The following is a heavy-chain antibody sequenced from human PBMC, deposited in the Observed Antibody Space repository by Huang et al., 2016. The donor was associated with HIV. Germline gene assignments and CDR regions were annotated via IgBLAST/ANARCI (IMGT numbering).Heavy chain of an antibody. V-gene: IGHV4-59*11. CDR2: MDYMGST. D-gene: IGHD3-3*01. Sequence: QVQLQESGPGLVKPSETLSLTCTVSGGSISTHYWSWIRQPPGKGLEWIGSMDYMGSTNYSPSLKSRVTILLDTSKNQFSLRVNSVTAADTAMYYCARDHHDFWRGYRRMYFFDHWGQGTLVTVSS. CDR1: GGSISTHY. CDR3: ARDHHDFWRGYRRMYFFDH. J-gene: IGHJ4*02.